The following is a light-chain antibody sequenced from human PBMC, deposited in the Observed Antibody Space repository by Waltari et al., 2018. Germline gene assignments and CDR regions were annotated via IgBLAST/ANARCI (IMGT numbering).Light chain of an antibody. V-gene: IGKV3-20*01. CDR3: QRSGLSPPLT. CDR2: VAS. J-gene: IGKJ4*01. Sequence: EIVLTQSPATLSLSPGEGATLSCRTSQNVRNLAWYQQKPVQAPRLLIYVASTRVTGVPDRFRGGGADTDFTLTISRLEPADFAVYYCQRSGLSPPLTFGGGTKVEIK. CDR1: QNVRN.